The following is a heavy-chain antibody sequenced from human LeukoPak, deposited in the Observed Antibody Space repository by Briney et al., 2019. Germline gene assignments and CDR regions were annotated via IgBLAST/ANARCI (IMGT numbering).Heavy chain of an antibody. V-gene: IGHV3-7*01. J-gene: IGHJ6*03. D-gene: IGHD6-6*01. CDR3: ARDNVFSSSSPYYMDV. CDR2: IKQDGSEK. Sequence: GGSLRLSCAASGFTFNSYWMSWVRQAPGKGLEWVANIKQDGSEKYYVDSVKGRFTISRDNAKNSLYLQMNSLRAEDTAVYYCARDNVFSSSSPYYMDVWGKGTTVTVSS. CDR1: GFTFNSYW.